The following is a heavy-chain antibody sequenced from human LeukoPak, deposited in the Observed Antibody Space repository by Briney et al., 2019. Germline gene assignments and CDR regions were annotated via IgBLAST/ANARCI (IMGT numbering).Heavy chain of an antibody. V-gene: IGHV3-23*01. CDR1: GFSFNSYA. D-gene: IGHD3-3*01. CDR2: VSDNGGGT. J-gene: IGHJ4*02. CDR3: AKELRFLQWIFIDH. Sequence: GGSLRLSCAASGFSFNSYAMSWVRQAPGKGLERVSAVSDNGGGTYYADSVRGRFTISRDNSKNTLYLQMNSLRAEDAAVYYCAKELRFLQWIFIDHWGQGALVTVSS.